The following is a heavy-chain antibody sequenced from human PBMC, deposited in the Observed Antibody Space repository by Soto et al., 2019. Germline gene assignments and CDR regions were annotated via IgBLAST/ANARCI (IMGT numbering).Heavy chain of an antibody. CDR3: ARASGYSYGYEDFFDN. CDR1: GGSINGYY. J-gene: IGHJ4*01. Sequence: QVQLQESGPGLVKPSETLSLTCTVSGGSINGYYWTWLRQSPTNGLEWIGYFHFSGSTKYNPSLKSRLTISADTSKNQISLTLSSVTAADTAVYYCARASGYSYGYEDFFDNWGQGTLAIVSS. V-gene: IGHV4-59*01. D-gene: IGHD5-18*01. CDR2: FHFSGST.